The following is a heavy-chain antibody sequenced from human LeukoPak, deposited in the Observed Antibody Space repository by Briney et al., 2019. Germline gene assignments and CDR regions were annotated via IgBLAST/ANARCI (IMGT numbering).Heavy chain of an antibody. J-gene: IGHJ6*03. Sequence: GGSLRLSCAASGFTVSSNYMSWVRQAPGKGLEWVGRIKSKTDGGTTDYAAPVKGRFTISRDDSKNTLYLQMNSLKTEDTAVYYCTTFDIVVVPAARLAPYYYYMDVWGKGTTVTVSS. CDR2: IKSKTDGGTT. D-gene: IGHD2-2*01. V-gene: IGHV3-15*01. CDR3: TTFDIVVVPAARLAPYYYYMDV. CDR1: GFTVSSNY.